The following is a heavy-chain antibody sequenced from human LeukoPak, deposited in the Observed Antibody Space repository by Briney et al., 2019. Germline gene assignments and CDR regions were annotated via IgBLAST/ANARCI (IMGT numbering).Heavy chain of an antibody. CDR1: GGSISSSSYY. CDR2: IYYSGST. V-gene: IGHV4-39*07. D-gene: IGHD3-22*01. Sequence: SETLSLTCTVSGGSISSSSYYWGWIRQPPGKGLKWIGSIYYSGSTYYNPSLKSRVTISVDTSKNQFSLKLSSVTAADTAVYYCARADSGGDSSGYKWFDPWGQGTLVTVSS. CDR3: ARADSGGDSSGYKWFDP. J-gene: IGHJ5*02.